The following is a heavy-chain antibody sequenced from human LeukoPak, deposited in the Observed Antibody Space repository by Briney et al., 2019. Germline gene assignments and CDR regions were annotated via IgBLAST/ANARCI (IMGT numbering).Heavy chain of an antibody. CDR1: GFTFTTYG. V-gene: IGHV3-30*18. Sequence: SGGSLRLSCAASGFTFTTYGMHCVRQAPGKGLEWVAVISYDGGKKYYADSVKGRSTISRDNSKNALYLQLNSLRPEDTAVYYCAKDPDAFCGGDCYAWEPRYMDVWGKGTTVTVSS. CDR2: ISYDGGKK. J-gene: IGHJ6*03. CDR3: AKDPDAFCGGDCYAWEPRYMDV. D-gene: IGHD2-21*02.